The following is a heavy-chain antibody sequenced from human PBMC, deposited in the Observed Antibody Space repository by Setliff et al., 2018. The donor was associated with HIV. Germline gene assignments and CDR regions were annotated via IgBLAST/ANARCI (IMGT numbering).Heavy chain of an antibody. D-gene: IGHD3-22*01. V-gene: IGHV4-34*01. CDR2: FYHSGRT. CDR1: GGSFSGYY. Sequence: PSETLSLTCAVYGGSFSGYYWGWIRQPPGKGLQWIGSFYHSGRTYYNPSLKSRVTISVDTSENQVSLRLSSVTAADTAVYFCARDEPNQYDIRTSYGPWGPGIVVTVSS. J-gene: IGHJ5*02. CDR3: ARDEPNQYDIRTSYGP.